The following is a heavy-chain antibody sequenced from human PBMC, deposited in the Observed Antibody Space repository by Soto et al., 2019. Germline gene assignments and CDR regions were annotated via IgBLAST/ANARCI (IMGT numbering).Heavy chain of an antibody. D-gene: IGHD6-19*01. CDR3: AKPVSRIAVAGLFMDV. J-gene: IGHJ6*02. Sequence: QVQLVESGGGVVQPGRSLRLSCAASGFTFSSYGMHWVRQARGKGLEWVAVISYDGSNKYYADSVKGRFTISRDNSKNTLYLQMNSLRAEDTAVYYCAKPVSRIAVAGLFMDVWGQGTTVTVSS. V-gene: IGHV3-30*18. CDR2: ISYDGSNK. CDR1: GFTFSSYG.